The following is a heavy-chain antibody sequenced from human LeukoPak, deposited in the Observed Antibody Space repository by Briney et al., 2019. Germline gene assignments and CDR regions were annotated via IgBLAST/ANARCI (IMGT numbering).Heavy chain of an antibody. CDR1: GYTFTDYH. Sequence: ASVKVSCKASGYTFTDYHMHWVRQAPGQGLEWMGWINPNSGGTNYAQKFQGRVTMTRDTSISTAYMELSRLRSDDTAVYYCARERYSSSWGRLRSWFDPWGQGTLVTVSS. D-gene: IGHD6-13*01. V-gene: IGHV1-2*02. CDR3: ARERYSSSWGRLRSWFDP. CDR2: INPNSGGT. J-gene: IGHJ5*02.